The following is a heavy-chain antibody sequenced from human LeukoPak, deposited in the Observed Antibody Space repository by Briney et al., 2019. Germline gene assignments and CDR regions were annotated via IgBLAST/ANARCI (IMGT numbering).Heavy chain of an antibody. J-gene: IGHJ4*01. CDR1: GFTFSSYA. Sequence: GGSLRLSCAASGFTFSSYAMHWVRQAPGKGLEWVAVISYDGSNKYYADSVKGRFTISRDNSKNAVYVEMNSLRAEDTAMYYCARDFYVGSKSYYIGYWGHGTLVTVSS. D-gene: IGHD3-10*01. CDR2: ISYDGSNK. CDR3: ARDFYVGSKSYYIGY. V-gene: IGHV3-30-3*01.